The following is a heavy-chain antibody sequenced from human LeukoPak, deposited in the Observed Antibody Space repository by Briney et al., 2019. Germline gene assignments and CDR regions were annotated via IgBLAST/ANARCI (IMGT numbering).Heavy chain of an antibody. CDR3: ITSSGSWFDR. CDR2: IKSKTDGGTT. V-gene: IGHV3-15*01. CDR1: GFTFSNAW. Sequence: PGGSLRLSCAASGFTFSNAWMSWVRQAPGKGLEWVGRIKSKTDGGTTDYTTPVKGRFTISRDDSKNTLYLQMNSRKIEDTAVYFCITSSGSWFDRWGQGTLVTVSS. J-gene: IGHJ5*02. D-gene: IGHD1-26*01.